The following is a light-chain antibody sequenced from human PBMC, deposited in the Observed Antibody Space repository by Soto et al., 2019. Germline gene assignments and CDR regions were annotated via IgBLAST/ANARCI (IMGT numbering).Light chain of an antibody. J-gene: IGKJ1*01. CDR3: QQANSFPWT. Sequence: DIQMTQSPSSVSASVGDRVTITCRASQGVSSWLVWYQQRPGKAPKLLIYDASSLQSGVPSRFSGGGSGTDFTLTISSLQPEDFPTYYCQQANSFPWTFGQGTKVEIE. CDR1: QGVSSW. V-gene: IGKV1-12*01. CDR2: DAS.